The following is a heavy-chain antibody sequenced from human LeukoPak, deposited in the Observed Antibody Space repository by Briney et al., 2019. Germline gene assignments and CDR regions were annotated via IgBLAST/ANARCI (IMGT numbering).Heavy chain of an antibody. CDR2: IYSSGSA. CDR1: GGSISSYY. V-gene: IGHV4-4*07. CDR3: ARGGYYGSGRYFHFDN. Sequence: PSETLSLTCTVSGGSISSYYWSWIRQPAGKGLEWIGRIYSSGSANYNPSLKSRLTLSVDTSKNQFSLTLSSVTAADTAVYYCARGGYYGSGRYFHFDNWGQGSLVTVSS. D-gene: IGHD3-10*01. J-gene: IGHJ4*02.